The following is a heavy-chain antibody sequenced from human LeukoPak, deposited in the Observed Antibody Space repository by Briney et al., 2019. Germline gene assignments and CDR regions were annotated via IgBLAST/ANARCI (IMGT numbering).Heavy chain of an antibody. D-gene: IGHD2-21*02. V-gene: IGHV3-23*01. CDR2: ISGGGDIT. CDR3: VREDTPATANY. J-gene: IGHJ4*02. CDR1: GLNFANHA. Sequence: GGSLRLSCAPSGLNFANHAMSSVRQPPGKGLEWDSAISGGGDITYYAGSVTGRFTISRDNSKDTLFLQMHSLRPGDTAVYYCVREDTPATANYWGQGAVVIITS.